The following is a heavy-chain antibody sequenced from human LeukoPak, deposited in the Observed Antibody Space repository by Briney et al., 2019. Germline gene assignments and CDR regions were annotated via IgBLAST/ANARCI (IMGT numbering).Heavy chain of an antibody. CDR2: IIPILGIG. CDR3: AREDSSLQGV. Sequence: SVKVSCKASGGTFSSYAISWVRQAPGQGLEWMGRIIPILGIGNYAQKFQGRVTITADKSTSTAYMELSSLRSEDTAVYYCAREDSSLQGVWGQGTLVTVSS. J-gene: IGHJ4*02. CDR1: GGTFSSYA. D-gene: IGHD5-18*01. V-gene: IGHV1-69*04.